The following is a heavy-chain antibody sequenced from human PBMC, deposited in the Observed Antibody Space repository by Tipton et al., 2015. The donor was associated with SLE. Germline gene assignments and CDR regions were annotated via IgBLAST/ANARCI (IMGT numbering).Heavy chain of an antibody. D-gene: IGHD5-18*01. V-gene: IGHV3-48*01. Sequence: SLRLSCAASGFTFNSYSMNWVRQAPGKGLEWVSYISGSSNTIYYADSVKGRFIISRDNAKNSLYLQLNSLRAEDTAVYYCAKVDRTNMVTSFDSWGQGTLVTVSS. CDR1: GFTFNSYS. CDR3: AKVDRTNMVTSFDS. CDR2: ISGSSNTI. J-gene: IGHJ4*02.